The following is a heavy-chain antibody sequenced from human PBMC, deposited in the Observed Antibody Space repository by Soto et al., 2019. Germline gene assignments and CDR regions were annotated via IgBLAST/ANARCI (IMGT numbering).Heavy chain of an antibody. CDR1: GGSFSGYY. Sequence: QVQLQQWGAGLLKPSETLSLTCAVYGGSFSGYYWSWIRQPPGKGLERIGEINHSGSTNYNPSLKRQATISVDTAKNHFSLKLSSVTAADTAVYYCARGWGRIFDYWGQGTLVTVSS. CDR3: ARGWGRIFDY. J-gene: IGHJ4*02. D-gene: IGHD7-27*01. CDR2: INHSGST. V-gene: IGHV4-34*01.